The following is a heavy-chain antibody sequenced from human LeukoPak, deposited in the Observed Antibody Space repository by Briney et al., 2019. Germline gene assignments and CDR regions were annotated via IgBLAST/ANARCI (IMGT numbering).Heavy chain of an antibody. CDR1: GFTFSSYR. J-gene: IGHJ4*02. CDR2: INSDGSST. D-gene: IGHD5-24*01. Sequence: GGSLRLSCAASGFTFSSYRMHWVRQAPGKGLVWVSRINSDGSSTIYADSVKGRFTISRDNAKNTLYLQMNSLRAEDTALYYCASITRDGYNPPFDYWGQGTLVTVSS. CDR3: ASITRDGYNPPFDY. V-gene: IGHV3-74*01.